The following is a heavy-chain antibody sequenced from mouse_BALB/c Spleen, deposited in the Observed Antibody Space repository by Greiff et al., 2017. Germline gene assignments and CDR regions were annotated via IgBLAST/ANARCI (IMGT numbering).Heavy chain of an antibody. Sequence: VQLQQSGAELVRPGSSVKISCKASGYAFSSYWMNWVKQRPGQGLEWIGQIYPGDGDTNYNGKFKGKATLTADKSSSTAYMQLSSLTSEDSAVYFCARRGLYYAMDYWGQGTSVTVSS. J-gene: IGHJ4*01. CDR3: ARRGLYYAMDY. CDR2: IYPGDGDT. V-gene: IGHV1-80*01. CDR1: GYAFSSYW.